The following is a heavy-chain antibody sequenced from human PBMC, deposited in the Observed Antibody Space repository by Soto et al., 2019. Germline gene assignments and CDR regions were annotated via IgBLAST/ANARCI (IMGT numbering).Heavy chain of an antibody. CDR2: ISQGGDT. CDR3: ASLSGYRYYFDY. D-gene: IGHD2-15*01. J-gene: IGHJ4*02. V-gene: IGHV4-30-2*01. Sequence: QQQLQESGSGLVKPLETLSLACTVSGLSIDRGAYSWSWIRQPPGKGLEWVGSISQGGDTYYNPSRTGRVTISVDRPRNQFSLNLTSVTAADTAVYYCASLSGYRYYFDYWGQGILVTVSS. CDR1: GLSIDRGAYS.